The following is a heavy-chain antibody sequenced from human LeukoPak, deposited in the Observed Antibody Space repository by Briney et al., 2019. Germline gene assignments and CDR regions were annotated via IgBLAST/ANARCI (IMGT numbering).Heavy chain of an antibody. D-gene: IGHD6-13*01. CDR3: ADSSSWYSDAFDI. J-gene: IGHJ3*02. CDR1: GFTFSNYA. Sequence: GGSLRLSCAASGFTFSNYAMNWVRQAPGEGLEWVSAISGSGGSTYYADSVKGRFTISRDNSKNTLYLQMNSLRAEDTAVYYCADSSSWYSDAFDIWGQGTMVTVSS. CDR2: ISGSGGST. V-gene: IGHV3-23*01.